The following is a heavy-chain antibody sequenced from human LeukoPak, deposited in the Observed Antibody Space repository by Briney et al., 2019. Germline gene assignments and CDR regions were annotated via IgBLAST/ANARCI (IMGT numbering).Heavy chain of an antibody. CDR2: FDPEDGET. J-gene: IGHJ4*02. CDR3: ATGVTMVRGVINDY. Sequence: ASVKVSCEVSGYTLTELSMHWVRQAPGKGLEWMGGFDPEDGETIYAQKFQGRVTMTEDTSTDTAYMELSSLRSEDTAVYYCATGVTMVRGVINDYWGQGTLVTVSS. D-gene: IGHD3-10*01. CDR1: GYTLTELS. V-gene: IGHV1-24*01.